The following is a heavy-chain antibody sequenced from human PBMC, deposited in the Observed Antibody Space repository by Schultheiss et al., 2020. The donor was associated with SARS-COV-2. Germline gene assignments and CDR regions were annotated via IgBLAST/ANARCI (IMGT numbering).Heavy chain of an antibody. Sequence: SETLSLTCGVYGGSFSGHYWSWIRQPPGKGLEWIGYIYYSGSTNYNPSLKSRVTMSVDTSKNQFSLKLSSVTAADTAVYYCAREGGSYDHAFDIWGQGTMVTVSS. CDR2: IYYSGST. CDR3: AREGGSYDHAFDI. V-gene: IGHV4-59*11. J-gene: IGHJ3*02. CDR1: GGSFSGHY. D-gene: IGHD1-26*01.